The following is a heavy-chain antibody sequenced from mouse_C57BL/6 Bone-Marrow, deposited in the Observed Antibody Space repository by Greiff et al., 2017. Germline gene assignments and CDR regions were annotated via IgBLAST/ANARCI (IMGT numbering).Heavy chain of an antibody. D-gene: IGHD4-1*01. V-gene: IGHV5-6*01. CDR1: GFTFSSYG. Sequence: EVHLVESGGDLVKPGGSLKLSCAASGFTFSSYGMSWVRQTPDKRLEWVATISSGGSYTYYPDSVKGRFTISRDNAKNTLYLQMSSLKSEDTAMYYCARRLTGTFYAMDYWGQGTSVTVSS. CDR3: ARRLTGTFYAMDY. J-gene: IGHJ4*01. CDR2: ISSGGSYT.